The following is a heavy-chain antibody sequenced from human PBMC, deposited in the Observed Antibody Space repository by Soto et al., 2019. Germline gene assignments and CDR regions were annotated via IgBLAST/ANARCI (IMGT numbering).Heavy chain of an antibody. J-gene: IGHJ6*02. CDR2: IIPIFGTA. V-gene: IGHV1-69*13. Sequence: SVKVSCKASGGTFSGYAISWVRQAPGQGLEWMGGIIPIFGTANYAQKFQGRVTITADESTSTAYMELSSLRSEDTAVYYCARGIGIAAAGTPSYYYYYGMDVWGQGTTVTVSS. CDR1: GGTFSGYA. CDR3: ARGIGIAAAGTPSYYYYYGMDV. D-gene: IGHD6-13*01.